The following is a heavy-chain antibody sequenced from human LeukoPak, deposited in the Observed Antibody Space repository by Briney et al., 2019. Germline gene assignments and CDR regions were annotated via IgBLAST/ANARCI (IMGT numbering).Heavy chain of an antibody. V-gene: IGHV1-2*02. Sequence: ASVKVSCKASGYTFTGYYMQWLRQAPGQGLEWMGWINPNSGGTNYAQKFQGRVTMTRDTSISTAYMELSRLRSDDTAVYYCARDLGDSSGWYDYWGQGTLVTVSS. J-gene: IGHJ4*02. CDR1: GYTFTGYY. D-gene: IGHD6-19*01. CDR3: ARDLGDSSGWYDY. CDR2: INPNSGGT.